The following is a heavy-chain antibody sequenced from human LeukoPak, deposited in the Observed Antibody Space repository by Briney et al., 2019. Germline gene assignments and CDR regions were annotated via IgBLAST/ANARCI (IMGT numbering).Heavy chain of an antibody. CDR2: ISLYNGNT. Sequence: ASVQVSCKASGYTFISYGINWVRQAPGQGLEWMGWISLYNGNTNYAQKLQGRVTMTTDTSTSTAYMELRSLRSDDTAVYYCARGYDYYGSGSYYRYYYYYMDVWGKGTTVTVSS. D-gene: IGHD3-10*01. J-gene: IGHJ6*03. V-gene: IGHV1-18*01. CDR3: ARGYDYYGSGSYYRYYYYYMDV. CDR1: GYTFISYG.